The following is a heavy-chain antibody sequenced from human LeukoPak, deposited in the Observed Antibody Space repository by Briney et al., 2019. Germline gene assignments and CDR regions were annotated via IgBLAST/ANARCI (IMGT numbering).Heavy chain of an antibody. Sequence: SETLSLTCAVYGRSFSGYYWSWIRQPPGKGLEWIGEINHSGSTNYNPSLKSRVTISVDTSKNQFSLKLSSVTAADTAVYYCARRPAYSNYIRYYYMDVWGKGTTVTVSS. CDR2: INHSGST. CDR1: GRSFSGYY. D-gene: IGHD4-11*01. J-gene: IGHJ6*03. V-gene: IGHV4-34*01. CDR3: ARRPAYSNYIRYYYMDV.